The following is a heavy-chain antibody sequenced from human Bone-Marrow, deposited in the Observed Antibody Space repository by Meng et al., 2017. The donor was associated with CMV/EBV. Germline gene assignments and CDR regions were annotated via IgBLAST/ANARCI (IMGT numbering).Heavy chain of an antibody. CDR1: GFTFSSYW. J-gene: IGHJ5*02. V-gene: IGHV3-48*04. CDR2: ISSSGSTI. Sequence: GESLKISCAASGFTFSSYWMSWVRQAPGKGLEWVSYISSSGSTIYYADSVKGRFTISRDNAKNSLYLQMNSLRAEDTAVYYCAREGAYCGGDCYSARWFDPWGQGTLVTVSS. CDR3: AREGAYCGGDCYSARWFDP. D-gene: IGHD2-21*01.